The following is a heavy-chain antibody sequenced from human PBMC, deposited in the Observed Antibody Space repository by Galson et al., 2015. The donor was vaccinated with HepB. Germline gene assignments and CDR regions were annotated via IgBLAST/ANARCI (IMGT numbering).Heavy chain of an antibody. CDR3: TRDAGTTNWFDP. V-gene: IGHV3-74*01. J-gene: IGHJ5*02. Sequence: CLRLSCAASGFTFSNYWMHWGRQAPGKGLVWVAQINVDGSSTHYADSVKGRFTISRDNAKNTLYLQMNYLRAEDTAVYYCTRDAGTTNWFDPWGQGTLVTVSS. CDR2: INVDGSST. D-gene: IGHD1-1*01. CDR1: GFTFSNYW.